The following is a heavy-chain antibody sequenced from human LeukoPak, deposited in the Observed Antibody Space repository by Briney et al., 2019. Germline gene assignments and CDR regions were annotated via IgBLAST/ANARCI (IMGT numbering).Heavy chain of an antibody. V-gene: IGHV4-59*10. CDR2: IYTSGST. CDR1: GGSFSGYY. D-gene: IGHD3-16*02. Sequence: SETLSLTCAVYGGSFSGYYWSWIRQPAGKGLEWIGRIYTSGSTNYDPSLKSRVTISVDTSKNQFSLKLSSVTAADTAVYYCARSGGSYRYREVVDYWGQGTLVTVSS. J-gene: IGHJ4*02. CDR3: ARSGGSYRYREVVDY.